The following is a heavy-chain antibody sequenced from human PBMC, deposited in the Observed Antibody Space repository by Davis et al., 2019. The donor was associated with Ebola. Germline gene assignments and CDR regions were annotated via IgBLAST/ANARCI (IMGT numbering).Heavy chain of an antibody. CDR2: ISSSSSYI. D-gene: IGHD3-10*01. J-gene: IGHJ4*02. CDR1: GFTFSSYS. CDR3: ARDGILLWFGEFPPYFDY. Sequence: GESLKISCAASGFTFSSYSMNWVRQAPGKGLEWVSSISSSSSYIYYADSVKGRFTISRDNAKNSLYLQMNSLRAEDTAVYYCARDGILLWFGEFPPYFDYWGQGTLVTVSS. V-gene: IGHV3-21*01.